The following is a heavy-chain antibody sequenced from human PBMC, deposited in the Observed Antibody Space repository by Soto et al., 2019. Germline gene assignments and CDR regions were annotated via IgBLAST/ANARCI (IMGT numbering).Heavy chain of an antibody. J-gene: IGHJ4*02. V-gene: IGHV3-15*07. D-gene: IGHD3-9*01. CDR2: IKSKTDGGTT. Sequence: EVQLVESGGGLVKPGGSLRHSCAAAGFTFSNAWMNWVRQAPGKGLEWVGRIKSKTDGGTTDYAAPVKGRFTISRDDSKNTLYLQMNSLKTEDTAVYYCTPSLDWLFFGDYWGQGTLVTVSS. CDR1: GFTFSNAW. CDR3: TPSLDWLFFGDY.